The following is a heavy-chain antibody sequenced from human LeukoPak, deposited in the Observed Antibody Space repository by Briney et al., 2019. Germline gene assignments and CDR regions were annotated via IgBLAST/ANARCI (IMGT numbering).Heavy chain of an antibody. Sequence: SETLSLTCAVYGGSFSGYYWSWIRQPPGKGLEWIGEINHSGSTNYNTSLKSRVTISVDTSKNQFSLKLSSVTAADTAVYYCARGGLRYFDLCWFDPWGQGTLVTVSP. D-gene: IGHD3-9*01. CDR2: INHSGST. J-gene: IGHJ5*02. V-gene: IGHV4-34*01. CDR1: GGSFSGYY. CDR3: ARGGLRYFDLCWFDP.